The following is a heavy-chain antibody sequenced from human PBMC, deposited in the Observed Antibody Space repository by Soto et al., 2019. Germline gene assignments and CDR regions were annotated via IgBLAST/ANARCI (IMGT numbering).Heavy chain of an antibody. D-gene: IGHD3-22*01. Sequence: GASVKVSCKASGYTFTSYGIHWVRQAPGQRLEWTGWINAGNGNTKYSEKFQGRVTITRDTSASTAYLELSSLRSEDTAVYYCARDSNDSSAYYRHYYYGMDVWGQGTTVTVSS. CDR2: INAGNGNT. CDR3: ARDSNDSSAYYRHYYYGMDV. J-gene: IGHJ6*02. V-gene: IGHV1-3*01. CDR1: GYTFTSYG.